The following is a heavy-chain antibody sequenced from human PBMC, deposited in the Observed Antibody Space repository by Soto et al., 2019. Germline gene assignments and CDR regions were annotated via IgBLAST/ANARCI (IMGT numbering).Heavy chain of an antibody. Sequence: PSETLSLTCTVSGGSINSGAYYWSWIRQYPGKGLEWIGYIYYSGSTSYNPSLKSRVTISIDTFKNQFSLKLSSVTAAYTSIFYCARVLRAGNLFDPWGQRTLVTVSS. V-gene: IGHV4-31*03. CDR1: GGSINSGAYY. CDR2: IYYSGST. J-gene: IGHJ5*02. D-gene: IGHD4-17*01. CDR3: ARVLRAGNLFDP.